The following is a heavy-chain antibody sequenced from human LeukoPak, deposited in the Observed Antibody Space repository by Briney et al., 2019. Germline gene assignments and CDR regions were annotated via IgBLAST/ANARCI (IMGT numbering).Heavy chain of an antibody. Sequence: PGGSLRLSCVVSGFTFSSYAMHWVRQAPGKGLEWVAVISYDGSNKYYADSVKGRFTISRDNSKNTLYLQMNSLRTEDTAVYYCTRTGREWLLPNFDYWGQGTLVTVSS. V-gene: IGHV3-30*04. CDR2: ISYDGSNK. CDR1: GFTFSSYA. CDR3: TRTGREWLLPNFDY. D-gene: IGHD3-3*01. J-gene: IGHJ4*02.